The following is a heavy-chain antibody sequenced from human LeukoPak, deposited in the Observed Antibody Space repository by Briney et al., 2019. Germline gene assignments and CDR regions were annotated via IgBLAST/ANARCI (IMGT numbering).Heavy chain of an antibody. Sequence: GSLRLSCTASGFTFGDYAMHWVRQAPGKGLEWVSLISWDGGSTYYADSVKGRFTISRDNSKNSLYLQMNSLRAEDTALYYCAKGRVRAAARCGFDYWGQGTLVTVSS. CDR2: ISWDGGST. CDR3: AKGRVRAAARCGFDY. J-gene: IGHJ4*02. V-gene: IGHV3-43D*03. D-gene: IGHD6-13*01. CDR1: GFTFGDYA.